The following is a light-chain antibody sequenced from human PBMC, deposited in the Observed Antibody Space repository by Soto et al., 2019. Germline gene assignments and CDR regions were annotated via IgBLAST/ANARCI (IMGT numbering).Light chain of an antibody. CDR2: RAS. Sequence: DVEMTQSPLSLPVSLGQPASISCSSIQILVHSDGNTYLNWFQQRPGQSPRRLISRASNRDSGVPDRFSGSGSGTDFTLKISTVEAEDVAVYYCMQGTHWPWTLGQGTKVDIK. CDR3: MQGTHWPWT. J-gene: IGKJ1*01. CDR1: QILVHSDGNTY. V-gene: IGKV2-30*02.